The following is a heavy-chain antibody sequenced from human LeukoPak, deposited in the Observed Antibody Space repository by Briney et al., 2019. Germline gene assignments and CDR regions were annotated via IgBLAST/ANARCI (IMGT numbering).Heavy chain of an antibody. CDR3: AKPLVSDYYDSSGYWGY. J-gene: IGHJ4*02. Sequence: GGSLRLSCVVSGFTFSSYWMYWVRQAPGKGLEWVSAISGSGDSTYYSDSVKGRFTISRDNSKNTLYVQMNSLRAEDTAVYYCAKPLVSDYYDSSGYWGYWGQGTLVTVSS. CDR1: GFTFSSYW. CDR2: ISGSGDST. V-gene: IGHV3-23*01. D-gene: IGHD3-22*01.